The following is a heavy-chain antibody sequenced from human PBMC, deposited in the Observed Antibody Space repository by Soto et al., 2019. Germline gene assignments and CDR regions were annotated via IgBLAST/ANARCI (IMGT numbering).Heavy chain of an antibody. CDR2: IKHDGSVQ. Sequence: PGGSLRLSCEASGFTFSGYWMSWVRQAPGKGLEWVADIKHDGSVQYYVDSVKGRLTISRDNAKKQLYLQMSGLRAEDTALYYCARAPYSNAWYSFDLWGQGTLVTVSS. CDR3: ARAPYSNAWYSFDL. D-gene: IGHD4-4*01. V-gene: IGHV3-7*03. CDR1: GFTFSGYW. J-gene: IGHJ4*02.